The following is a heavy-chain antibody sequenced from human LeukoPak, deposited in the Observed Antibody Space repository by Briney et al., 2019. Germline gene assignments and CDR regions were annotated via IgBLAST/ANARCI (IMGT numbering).Heavy chain of an antibody. CDR1: GFTFSDYY. D-gene: IGHD3-10*02. Sequence: KTGGSLRLSCAASGFTFSDYYMTWIRQAPGKGLEWVAYISSSGDTIYYADSVKGRFTISRDNAKNSLYLQMNSLRAEDTAVYYCAELGITMIGGVWGKGTTVTISS. CDR3: AELGITMIGGV. V-gene: IGHV3-11*04. CDR2: ISSSGDTI. J-gene: IGHJ6*04.